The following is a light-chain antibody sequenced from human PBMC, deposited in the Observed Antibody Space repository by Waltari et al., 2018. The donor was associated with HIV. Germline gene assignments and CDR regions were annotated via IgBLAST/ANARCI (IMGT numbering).Light chain of an antibody. CDR1: QNISSY. Sequence: DIQMTPSPSSLSASIGDRVTLTCRASQNISSYLKWYQQKPGKAPRFLIYVASSLQSGVPSTFSGSGSGTDFTLTISSLQREDFATYYCQQSFNTPLTFGGGTKVEIK. V-gene: IGKV1-39*01. J-gene: IGKJ4*01. CDR2: VAS. CDR3: QQSFNTPLT.